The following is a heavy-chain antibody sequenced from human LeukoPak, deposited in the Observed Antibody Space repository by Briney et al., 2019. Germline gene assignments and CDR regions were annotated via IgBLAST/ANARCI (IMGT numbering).Heavy chain of an antibody. J-gene: IGHJ4*02. CDR2: IYYSGST. D-gene: IGHD3-22*01. Sequence: PSETLSLTCTVSGGSISSYYWSWIRQPPGKGLEWIGYIYYSGSTNYNPSLKSRVTISVDTSKNQFSLKLSSVTVADTAVYYCARERRTYYYDSSGYFFDYWGQGTLVTVSS. CDR3: ARERRTYYYDSSGYFFDY. V-gene: IGHV4-59*12. CDR1: GGSISSYY.